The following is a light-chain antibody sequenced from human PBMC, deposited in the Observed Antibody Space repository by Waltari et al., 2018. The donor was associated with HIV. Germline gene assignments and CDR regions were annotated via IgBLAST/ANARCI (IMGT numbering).Light chain of an antibody. J-gene: IGLJ2*01. CDR2: EVT. CDR3: ASYTSSSTL. CDR1: SSDVGGYNF. Sequence: LTQPASVSGSPGQSITISCTGTSSDVGGYNFVSWFQQHPGKAPKLMIYEVTHRPSGVSNRFSGSKSGNTASLTISGLQADDEADYYCASYTSSSTLFGGGTKLTVL. V-gene: IGLV2-14*03.